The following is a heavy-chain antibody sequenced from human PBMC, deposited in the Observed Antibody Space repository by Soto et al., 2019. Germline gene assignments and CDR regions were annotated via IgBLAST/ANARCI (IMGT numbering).Heavy chain of an antibody. V-gene: IGHV4-34*01. CDR2: INHSGST. CDR3: ARGYSGYDGLDY. J-gene: IGHJ4*02. D-gene: IGHD5-12*01. CDR1: GGSFSGYY. Sequence: PSETLSLTCAVYGGSFSGYYWSWIRQPPGKGLEWIGEINHSGSTNYNPSLRSRVTISVDPSKNQFSLKLSSVTAADTAVYYCARGYSGYDGLDYWGQGTLV.